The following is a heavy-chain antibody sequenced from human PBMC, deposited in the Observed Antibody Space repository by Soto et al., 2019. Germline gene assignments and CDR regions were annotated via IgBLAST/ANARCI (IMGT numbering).Heavy chain of an antibody. CDR2: GSFAGRN. J-gene: IGHJ4*02. Sequence: QVQLQESGPGLVRPSGTLSLTCSVSGASVVNGNWWSWVRQSPGKGLEWIGEGSFAGRNHYNPSLQSRVTISLDESKNQFSLILTSVTVADAAIYYCARGFQYWLPTFDWGRGTVVTVS. D-gene: IGHD3-10*01. CDR1: GASVVNGNW. CDR3: ARGFQYWLPTFD. V-gene: IGHV4-4*02.